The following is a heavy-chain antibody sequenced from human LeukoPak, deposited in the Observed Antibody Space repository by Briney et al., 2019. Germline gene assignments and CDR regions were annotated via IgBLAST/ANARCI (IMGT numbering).Heavy chain of an antibody. J-gene: IGHJ4*02. CDR2: IIPIFGTA. V-gene: IGHV1-69*01. D-gene: IGHD2-21*01. CDR1: GGTFSSSS. CDR3: ARRTGENLDY. Sequence: SVKVSCKASGGTFSSSSISWVRQAPGQGLEWMGGIIPIFGTANYAQKFQGRVTITADESTRTAYMKLSSLRSEDTAVYYCARRTGENLDYWGQGTLVTVSS.